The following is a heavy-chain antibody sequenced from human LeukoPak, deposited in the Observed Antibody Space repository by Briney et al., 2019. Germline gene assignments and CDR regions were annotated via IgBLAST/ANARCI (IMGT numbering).Heavy chain of an antibody. CDR1: GGSISSSNW. Sequence: SETLSLTCAVSGGSISSSNWWSWVRHPPGKGLEGIGEIYHSGSTNYNQSLKSRVTISVDKSKNQFSLKLSSVTAADTAVYYCARVMVRGVIRRAHYFDYWGQGTLVTVSS. D-gene: IGHD3-10*01. V-gene: IGHV4-4*02. J-gene: IGHJ4*02. CDR2: IYHSGST. CDR3: ARVMVRGVIRRAHYFDY.